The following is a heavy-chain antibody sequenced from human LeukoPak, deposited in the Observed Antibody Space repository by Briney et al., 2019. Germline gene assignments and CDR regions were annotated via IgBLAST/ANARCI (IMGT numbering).Heavy chain of an antibody. CDR2: FDPEDGER. D-gene: IGHD2-15*01. Sequence: GASVKASCKVAGYTLTELSMHWVRQAPGKGLEGMGGFDPEDGERIYAQKLQGRVTMTEDTSTDTVYMELSSLRSEDTAVYYCAAEVRSGYFDYWGQGTLVTVSS. CDR1: GYTLTELS. CDR3: AAEVRSGYFDY. J-gene: IGHJ4*02. V-gene: IGHV1-24*01.